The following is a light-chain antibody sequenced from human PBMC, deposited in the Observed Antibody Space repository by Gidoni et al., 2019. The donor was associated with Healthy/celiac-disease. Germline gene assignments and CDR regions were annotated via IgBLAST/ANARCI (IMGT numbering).Light chain of an antibody. CDR1: QDISNY. CDR3: QQYDNLPSYT. J-gene: IGKJ2*01. CDR2: DAS. V-gene: IGKV1-33*01. Sequence: DIQMTQSPSSLSASVGDRVTITCQAIQDISNYLNWYQQKPGQAPKLLIYDASNLETGFPSRFSGSGSGTDFTFTISSLQPEDIATYYCQQYDNLPSYTFXQXTKLEIK.